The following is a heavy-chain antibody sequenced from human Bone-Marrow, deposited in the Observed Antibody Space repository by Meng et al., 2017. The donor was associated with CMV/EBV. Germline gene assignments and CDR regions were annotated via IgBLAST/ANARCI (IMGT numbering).Heavy chain of an antibody. Sequence: ASVKVSCKASGYTFTNYYMHWVRQAPGQGLEWMGVINPSAGTTSYAQTFQGRVTMTRDTSTSTVYMELSSLRSDDTGVYYCARAWELLPLGHYYGMDVWGQGNTVTVSS. CDR1: GYTFTNYY. CDR3: ARAWELLPLGHYYGMDV. CDR2: INPSAGTT. J-gene: IGHJ6*02. V-gene: IGHV1-46*01. D-gene: IGHD1-26*01.